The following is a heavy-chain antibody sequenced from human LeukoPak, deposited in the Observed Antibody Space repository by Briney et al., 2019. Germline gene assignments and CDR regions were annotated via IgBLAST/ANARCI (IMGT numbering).Heavy chain of an antibody. CDR3: ARPFKGYYYYGMDV. Sequence: GGSLRLSCAASGFTFSSYAMSWVRQAPGKGLEWVSAISGSGGSTYYADSVKGRFTISRDNSKNTLYLQMNSLRAEDTAVYYCARPFKGYYYYGMDVWGQGTTVTVSS. J-gene: IGHJ6*02. CDR2: ISGSGGST. V-gene: IGHV3-23*01. CDR1: GFTFSSYA.